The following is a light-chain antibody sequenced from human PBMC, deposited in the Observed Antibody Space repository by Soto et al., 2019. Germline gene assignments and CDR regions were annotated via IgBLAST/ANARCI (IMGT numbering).Light chain of an antibody. CDR1: QSISNY. CDR3: QESYSTLFT. CDR2: AAS. V-gene: IGKV1-39*01. Sequence: DIQMTQSPSSLSASVGDRVTITCRASQSISNYLNWYQQKPGKAPKLLIYAASSLQSGVPSRFSGGGSATDFTLTISSVQPEDFATYSCQESYSTLFTFGPGTNVDIK. J-gene: IGKJ3*01.